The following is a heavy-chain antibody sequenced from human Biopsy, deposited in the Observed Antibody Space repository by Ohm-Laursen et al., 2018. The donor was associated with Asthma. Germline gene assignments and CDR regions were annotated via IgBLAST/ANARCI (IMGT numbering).Heavy chain of an antibody. J-gene: IGHJ6*02. D-gene: IGHD6-13*01. CDR1: GGTFSSYA. CDR2: IIPIFGTA. CDR3: ARDFLFRHGSSWYYYYYGMDV. V-gene: IGHV1-69*05. Sequence: SSVKVSCKASGGTFSSYAISWVRQAPGQGLEWMGGIIPIFGTANYAQKFQGRVTMTTDTSTSTAYMELRSLRSDDTAVYYCARDFLFRHGSSWYYYYYGMDVWGQGTTVTVSS.